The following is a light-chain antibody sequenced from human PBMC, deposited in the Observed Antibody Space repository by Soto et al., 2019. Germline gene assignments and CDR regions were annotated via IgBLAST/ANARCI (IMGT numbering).Light chain of an antibody. Sequence: QSALTQPASVSGSPGQSITISCTGTSSDIGGFYYVSWYQHHPGKDPKLMIYQVSNRPSGVSNRFSGSKSGNTASLTISGLQAEDEADYFCSSYSGSSTFYVFGAGTKLTVL. CDR3: SSYSGSSTFYV. J-gene: IGLJ1*01. V-gene: IGLV2-14*01. CDR2: QVS. CDR1: SSDIGGFYY.